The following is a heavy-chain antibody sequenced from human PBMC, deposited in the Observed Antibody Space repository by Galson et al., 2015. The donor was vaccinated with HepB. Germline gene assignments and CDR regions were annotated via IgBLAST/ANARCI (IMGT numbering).Heavy chain of an antibody. V-gene: IGHV3-11*04. CDR2: ISSSGSTI. J-gene: IGHJ6*02. CDR1: GFTFSDYY. Sequence: SLRLSCAASGFTFSDYYMSWIRQAPGKGLEWVSYISSSGSTIYYADSVKGRFTISRDNAKNSLYLQMNSLRAEDTAVYYCARTSLYYYYGMDVWGQGTTVTVSS. CDR3: ARTSLYYYYGMDV.